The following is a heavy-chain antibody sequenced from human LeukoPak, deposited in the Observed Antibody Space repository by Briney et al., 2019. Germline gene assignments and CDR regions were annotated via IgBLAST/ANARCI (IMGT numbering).Heavy chain of an antibody. Sequence: GGSLRLSCAASGFTFSSYAMSWVRQAPGKGLEWVSAISGSGGSTYYADSVKGRFTISRDNSKNTLYLQMNSLRAEDTAVYYCAKCIAAAGAPPDYYYYGMDVWGQGTTVTVSS. CDR1: GFTFSSYA. J-gene: IGHJ6*02. V-gene: IGHV3-23*01. CDR3: AKCIAAAGAPPDYYYYGMDV. D-gene: IGHD6-13*01. CDR2: ISGSGGST.